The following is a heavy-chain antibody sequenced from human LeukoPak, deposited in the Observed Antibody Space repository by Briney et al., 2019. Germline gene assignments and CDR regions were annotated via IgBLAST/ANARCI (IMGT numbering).Heavy chain of an antibody. J-gene: IGHJ4*02. D-gene: IGHD3-9*01. V-gene: IGHV3-30*18. CDR1: GFTFSSYG. CDR3: AKVDLPYFHCLPNDY. Sequence: GRSLRLSCAASGFTFSSYGMHWVRQAPGKGLEWVAVISYDGSNKYYADSVKGRFTISRDNSKYTLYLQINSLRAEVTAVYYFAKVDLPYFHCLPNDYWGQGTLVTVSS. CDR2: ISYDGSNK.